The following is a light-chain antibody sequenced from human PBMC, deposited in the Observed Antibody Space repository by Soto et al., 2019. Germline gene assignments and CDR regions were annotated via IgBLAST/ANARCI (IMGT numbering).Light chain of an antibody. Sequence: EIVLTQSPGTLPLSPGERATLSCRASQSGSSNYFAWYQQKPGQAPRLLIYAASSRATDIPDRFTGSGSGTDFTLTICRLEPEDFAVYYCQLYGSSPMYTFGQGNKVELK. CDR2: AAS. J-gene: IGKJ2*01. CDR1: QSGSSNY. CDR3: QLYGSSPMYT. V-gene: IGKV3-20*01.